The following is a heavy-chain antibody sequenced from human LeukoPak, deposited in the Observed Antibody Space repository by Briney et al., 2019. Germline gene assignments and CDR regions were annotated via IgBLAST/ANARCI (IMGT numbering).Heavy chain of an antibody. CDR2: INHSGST. J-gene: IGHJ4*02. CDR1: GGSFSGYY. V-gene: IGHV4-34*01. D-gene: IGHD3-3*01. CDR3: ARVPGVRFLEWLSYFDY. Sequence: SETLSLTCAVYGGSFSGYYWSWIRQPPGKGLEWIGEINHSGSTNYNPSLKSRVTISVDTPKNQFSLKLSSVTAADTAVYYCARVPGVRFLEWLSYFDYWGQGTLVTVSS.